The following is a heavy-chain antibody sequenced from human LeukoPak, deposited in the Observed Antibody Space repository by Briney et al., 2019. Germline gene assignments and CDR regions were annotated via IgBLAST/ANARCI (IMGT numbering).Heavy chain of an antibody. CDR1: ESTFSSFP. CDR3: ARRKYYYDSSGYYWAFDY. J-gene: IGHJ4*02. V-gene: IGHV3-53*01. D-gene: IGHD3-22*01. Sequence: GGSLRLSCTASESTFSSFPMSWVRQAPGKGLEWVSVIYSGGSTYYADSVKGRFTISRDNSKNTLYLQMNSLRAEDTAVYYCARRKYYYDSSGYYWAFDYWGQGTLVTVSS. CDR2: IYSGGST.